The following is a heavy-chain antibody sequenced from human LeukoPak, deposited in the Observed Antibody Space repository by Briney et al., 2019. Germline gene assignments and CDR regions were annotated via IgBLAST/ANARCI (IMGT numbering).Heavy chain of an antibody. D-gene: IGHD6-19*01. CDR2: IYPVDSDA. Sequence: GESLQIFSKGFGYSFTSYWIGWVRQMPGKGVEGMGIIYPVDSDASYSPSFPGQVTISADKSISSAYLQWSSPQASDTARYYCARWSSVWNEYYFDYWGEETLVTVSS. CDR1: GYSFTSYW. V-gene: IGHV5-51*01. CDR3: ARWSSVWNEYYFDY. J-gene: IGHJ4*02.